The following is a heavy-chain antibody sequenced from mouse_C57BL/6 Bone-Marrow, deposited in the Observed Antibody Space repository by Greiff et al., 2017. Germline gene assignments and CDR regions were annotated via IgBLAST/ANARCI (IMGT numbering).Heavy chain of an antibody. CDR1: GYTFTNYW. V-gene: IGHV1-63*01. CDR2: IYPGGGYT. Sequence: VMLVESGAELVRPGTSVKMSCKASGYTFTNYWIGWAKQRPGHGLEWIGDIYPGGGYTNYNEKFKGKATLTADKSSSRAYMQFSSLTSEDSAIYYCARYRGYWYFDVWGTGTTVTVSS. J-gene: IGHJ1*03. CDR3: ARYRGYWYFDV.